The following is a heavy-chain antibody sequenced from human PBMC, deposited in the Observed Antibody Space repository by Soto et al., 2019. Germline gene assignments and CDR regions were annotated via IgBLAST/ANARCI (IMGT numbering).Heavy chain of an antibody. V-gene: IGHV3-33*01. CDR3: ARDSHVGSGWQLTADY. J-gene: IGHJ4*02. Sequence: GGSLRLSCAASGFTFSSYGMHWVRQAPGKGLEWVVVIWYDGSNKYYAESVKGRFTISRDNSKNTLYLQMNSLRAEDTAVYYCARDSHVGSGWQLTADYWGQGTLVTVSS. CDR1: GFTFSSYG. CDR2: IWYDGSNK. D-gene: IGHD6-19*01.